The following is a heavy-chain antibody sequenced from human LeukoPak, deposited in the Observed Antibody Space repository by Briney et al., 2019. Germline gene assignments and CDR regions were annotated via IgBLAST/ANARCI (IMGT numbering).Heavy chain of an antibody. CDR3: VRDYDTSGTQKNYFYF. CDR1: GGTFSSYG. J-gene: IGHJ4*02. V-gene: IGHV1-69*06. CDR2: IIPMYDTA. D-gene: IGHD3-22*01. Sequence: SVKVSFKAPGGTFSSYGLSWVRQAPGRGLEWMGRIIPMYDTADYTQRSQGRVTFTADKSTGTAFMELSSLRSEDTATYYCVRDYDTSGTQKNYFYFWGQGTLVTVSS.